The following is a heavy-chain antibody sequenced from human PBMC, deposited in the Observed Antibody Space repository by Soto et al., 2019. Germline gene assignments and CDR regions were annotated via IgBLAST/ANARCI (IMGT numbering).Heavy chain of an antibody. J-gene: IGHJ6*02. CDR2: IIPIFGTA. D-gene: IGHD3-10*01. V-gene: IGHV1-69*13. CDR3: ARSRWFGESRDNYYYYYGMDV. CDR1: GGTFSSYA. Sequence: SVKVSCKASGGTFSSYAISWVRQAPGQGLEWMGGIIPIFGTANYAQKFQGRVTITADESTSTAYMELSSLRSEDTAVYYCARSRWFGESRDNYYYYYGMDVWGQGTTVTVS.